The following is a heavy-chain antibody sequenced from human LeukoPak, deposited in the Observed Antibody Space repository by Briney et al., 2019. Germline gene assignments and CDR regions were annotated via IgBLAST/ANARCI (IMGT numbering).Heavy chain of an antibody. CDR3: ARSLSRSEVPGSRPFDP. CDR2: ISSSSSHI. V-gene: IGHV3-21*01. Sequence: GSLRLSCAASAFTFSSYSMNWVRQAPGKGLEWVSFISSSSSHIFYADSVKGRFTISRDNAKNSLYLQMNSLRAEDTAVYFCARSLSRSEVPGSRPFDPWGQGTRVIVSS. D-gene: IGHD2-15*01. J-gene: IGHJ5*02. CDR1: AFTFSSYS.